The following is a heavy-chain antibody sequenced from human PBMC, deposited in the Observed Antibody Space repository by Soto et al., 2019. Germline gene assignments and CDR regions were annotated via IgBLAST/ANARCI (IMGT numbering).Heavy chain of an antibody. D-gene: IGHD3-10*01. CDR3: ARVGHGSGSYGDWFDP. CDR2: IYHSGST. Sequence: LSLTCAVSGGSISSGGYSWSWIRQPPGKGLEWIGYIYHSGSTYYNPSLKSRVTISVDRSKNQFSLKLSSVTAADTAVYYCARVGHGSGSYGDWFDPWGQGTLVTVSS. CDR1: GGSISSGGYS. J-gene: IGHJ5*02. V-gene: IGHV4-30-2*01.